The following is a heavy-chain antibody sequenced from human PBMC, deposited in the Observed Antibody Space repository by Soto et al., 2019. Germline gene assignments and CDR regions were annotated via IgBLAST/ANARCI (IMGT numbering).Heavy chain of an antibody. CDR2: IYKSTTT. D-gene: IGHD2-15*01. J-gene: IGHJ5*01. Sequence: SETLSLTCSVSGDSISTVDYFWAWIRQPPGQALEYIGYIYKSTTTYYNPPFESRVAISLDTSKSQSSLTVTSVTAADTAVYFCARGRYCLTGRCFPNWFESWGQGTLVTVSS. V-gene: IGHV4-30-4*01. CDR3: ARGRYCLTGRCFPNWFES. CDR1: GDSISTVDYF.